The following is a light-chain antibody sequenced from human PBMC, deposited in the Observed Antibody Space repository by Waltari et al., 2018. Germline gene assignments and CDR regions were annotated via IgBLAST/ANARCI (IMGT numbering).Light chain of an antibody. Sequence: SYVLTQPPSVSVAPGKTARMTCGGNNIGTRGVHWYQQRPGQAPVLVVYDDSDRPSGIPERFSGSKSGNTATLTISRFEAGDEADYYCQVWDTGNDHVIFGGGTKLTVL. CDR3: QVWDTGNDHVI. CDR2: DDS. CDR1: NIGTRG. J-gene: IGLJ2*01. V-gene: IGLV3-21*03.